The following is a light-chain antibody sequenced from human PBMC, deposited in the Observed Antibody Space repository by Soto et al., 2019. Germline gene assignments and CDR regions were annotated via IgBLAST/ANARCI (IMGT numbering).Light chain of an antibody. Sequence: DTQMTQSPSSLSASVGDRVTITCRASQGISNFLAWYQQAPGKIPKLLIYAASTLQSGVPSRFSGSGFGTEFTLTIGSLQPEDVGTYYCQKYNSAPLTFGGGTKVGIK. CDR1: QGISNF. J-gene: IGKJ4*01. CDR2: AAS. CDR3: QKYNSAPLT. V-gene: IGKV1-27*01.